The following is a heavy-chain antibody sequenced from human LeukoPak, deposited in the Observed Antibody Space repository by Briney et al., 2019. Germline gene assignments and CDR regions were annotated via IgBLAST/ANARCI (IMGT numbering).Heavy chain of an antibody. V-gene: IGHV4-34*01. CDR2: VNHSGST. D-gene: IGHD2-2*01. CDR1: GGSLSGYY. Sequence: SETLSLTCPVYGGSLSGYYWSWIRQPPGKGLEWIGGVNHSGSTNYNPSLKSRVTISVDPSKNQFSLKLSSVTAADTAVYYCARGEDGIVVVPAAIGNNWFDPWGQGTLVTVSS. CDR3: ARGEDGIVVVPAAIGNNWFDP. J-gene: IGHJ5*02.